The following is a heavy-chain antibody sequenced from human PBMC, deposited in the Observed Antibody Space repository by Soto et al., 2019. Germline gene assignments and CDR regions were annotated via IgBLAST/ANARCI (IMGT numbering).Heavy chain of an antibody. Sequence: PSETLSLTCAVSGCSISSSDFYWIWMPPRQGKGLEGVRSYHSSRDYYKDSSLKSRATISVDTSKNQISLKLDSVTAADTAVYYCASIWFGDFDYWGQGTLVTVSS. D-gene: IGHD3-10*01. CDR1: GCSISSSDFY. CDR3: ASIWFGDFDY. CDR2: YHSSRDY. J-gene: IGHJ4*02. V-gene: IGHV4-30-4*01.